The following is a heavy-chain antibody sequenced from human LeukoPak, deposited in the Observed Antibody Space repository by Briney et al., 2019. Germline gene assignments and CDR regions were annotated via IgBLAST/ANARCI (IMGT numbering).Heavy chain of an antibody. D-gene: IGHD3-10*01. CDR3: ASSSGSGRSDY. CDR1: GGSISSYY. V-gene: IGHV4-59*01. J-gene: IGHJ4*02. Sequence: SETLSLTRTVSGGSISSYYWSWIRQSPGKGLEWIGYIYYTGNIRYNPSLKSRVTISVDTSKNQFSLKVNSVTAADTAVYYCASSSGSGRSDYWGQGTLVTVSS. CDR2: IYYTGNI.